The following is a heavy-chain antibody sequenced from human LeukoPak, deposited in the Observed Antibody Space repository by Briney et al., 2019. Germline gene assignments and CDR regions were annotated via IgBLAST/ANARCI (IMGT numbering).Heavy chain of an antibody. CDR2: IYYSGST. V-gene: IGHV4-39*07. CDR1: GGSISSSSYY. D-gene: IGHD5-18*01. CDR3: ARVRNTAMVTNIDY. Sequence: PSETLSLTCTVSGGSISSSSYYWGWIRQPPGKGLEWIGSIYYSGSTYYNPSLKSRVTISVDTSKNQFSLKLSSVTAADTAVYYCARVRNTAMVTNIDYWGQGTLVTVSS. J-gene: IGHJ4*02.